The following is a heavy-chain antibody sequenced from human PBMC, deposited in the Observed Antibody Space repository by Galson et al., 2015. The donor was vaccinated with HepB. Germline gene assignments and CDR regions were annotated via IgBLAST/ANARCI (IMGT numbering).Heavy chain of an antibody. D-gene: IGHD3-10*01. CDR1: GDSVSRNNAA. Sequence: CAISGDSVSRNNAAWNWIRQSPSRGLEWLGRTYYRSKWYNDYAVSVKSRITIHSDTSKNQFSLQLDSVTPEDTAVYYCAGDGETAPYGMDVWGQGTTVTVSS. CDR2: TYYRSKWYN. CDR3: AGDGETAPYGMDV. V-gene: IGHV6-1*01. J-gene: IGHJ6*02.